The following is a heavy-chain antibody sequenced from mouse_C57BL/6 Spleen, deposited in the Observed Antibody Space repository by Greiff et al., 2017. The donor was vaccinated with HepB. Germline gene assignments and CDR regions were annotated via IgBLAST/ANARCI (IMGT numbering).Heavy chain of an antibody. Sequence: QVQLQQPGTELVKPGASVKLSCKASGYTFTSYWMHWVKQRPGQGLEWIGNINPSNGGTNYNEKFKSKATLTVDKSSSTAYMQLSSLTSEDSAVYYCAREDYGSSYVPAWFAYWGQGTLVTVSA. V-gene: IGHV1-53*01. J-gene: IGHJ3*01. D-gene: IGHD1-1*01. CDR1: GYTFTSYW. CDR2: INPSNGGT. CDR3: AREDYGSSYVPAWFAY.